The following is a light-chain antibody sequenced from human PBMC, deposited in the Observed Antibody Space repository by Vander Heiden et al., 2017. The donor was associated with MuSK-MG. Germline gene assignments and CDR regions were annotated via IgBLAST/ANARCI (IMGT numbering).Light chain of an antibody. CDR2: CAS. CDR3: HQDDSTPST. J-gene: IGKJ1*01. CDR1: HSGCYNSNNKNF. V-gene: IGKV4-1*01. Sequence: EIVMTQSPDSLAVSLGERATFNCKASHSGCYNSNNKNFLGWYQPKPGQPPKLLIYCASTRESALPDPFSGSGSGTDFTLTIISLQAEDVAVYYCHQDDSTPSTFGQGTKVEIK.